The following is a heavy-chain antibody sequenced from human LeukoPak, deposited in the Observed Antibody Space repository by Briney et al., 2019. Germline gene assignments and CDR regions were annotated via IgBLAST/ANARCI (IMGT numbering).Heavy chain of an antibody. D-gene: IGHD2-2*03. CDR2: IKQDGSEK. Sequence: GGSLRLSCAASGFTFSSYWMSWVRQAPGKGLEWVANIKQDGSEKYYVDSVKGRFTISRDNAKNSLYLQMNSLRAEGTAVYYCARDLGYCSSTSCQPWFDPWGQGTLVTVSS. V-gene: IGHV3-7*01. CDR1: GFTFSSYW. J-gene: IGHJ5*02. CDR3: ARDLGYCSSTSCQPWFDP.